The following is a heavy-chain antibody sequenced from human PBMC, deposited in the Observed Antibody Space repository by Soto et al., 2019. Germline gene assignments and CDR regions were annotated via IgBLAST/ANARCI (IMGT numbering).Heavy chain of an antibody. Sequence: LSLTCTVSGGSVSSGSYYWSWIRQPPGTGLEWIGYIYYSGSTNYNPSLKSRVTISVDTSKNQFSLKLSSVTAADTAVYYCARVGDTAIVTTYYSDCWGQETMLTIST. CDR1: GGSVSSGSYY. CDR3: ARVGDTAIVTTYYSDC. V-gene: IGHV4-61*01. CDR2: IYYSGST. J-gene: IGHJ4*02. D-gene: IGHD5-18*01.